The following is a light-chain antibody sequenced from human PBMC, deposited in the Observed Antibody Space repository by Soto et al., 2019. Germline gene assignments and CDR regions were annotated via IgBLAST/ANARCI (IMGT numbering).Light chain of an antibody. V-gene: IGKV3-15*01. CDR2: GAS. CDR3: QQYNNWPRT. Sequence: EIVMTQSPAILSVSPGARVTLSCRASQTIGRNLAWYQQKPGQAPRLLIYGASTRATGMPARFSGSGSGTEFTLTIRSLQSEDFALSYCQQYNNWPRTFGQGTKVDIK. J-gene: IGKJ1*01. CDR1: QTIGRN.